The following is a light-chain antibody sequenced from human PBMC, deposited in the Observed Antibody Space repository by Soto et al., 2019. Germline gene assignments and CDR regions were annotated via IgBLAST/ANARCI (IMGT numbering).Light chain of an antibody. CDR3: QQYDGVPYT. Sequence: DVQMTQSPSSLSVSVGDRVTISCQASQDISNSVNWYQQKPGKVPKGLIYTASNLESGVPSRFSGGGSGKDFTLILSRLQPEDVATYYCQQYDGVPYTFGQGTKLEIK. V-gene: IGKV1-33*01. J-gene: IGKJ2*01. CDR2: TAS. CDR1: QDISNS.